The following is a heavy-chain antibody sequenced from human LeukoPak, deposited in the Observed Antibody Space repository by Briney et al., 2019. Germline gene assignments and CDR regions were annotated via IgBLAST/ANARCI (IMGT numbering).Heavy chain of an antibody. CDR1: GFTFNTYA. CDR3: ASELGIVGGRRNDC. J-gene: IGHJ4*02. CDR2: ISSSSDFI. D-gene: IGHD1-26*01. V-gene: IGHV3-21*01. Sequence: GVSLRLSCAASGFTFNTYAMNWVRQAPGKGLEWVSSISSSSDFIAYADSVRGRFTISRDNAKNSLFLQMNSLRADDTALYYCASELGIVGGRRNDCWGQGALVTVSS.